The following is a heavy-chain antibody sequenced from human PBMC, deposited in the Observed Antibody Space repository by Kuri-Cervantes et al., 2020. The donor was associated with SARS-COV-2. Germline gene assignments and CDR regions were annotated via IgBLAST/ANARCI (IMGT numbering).Heavy chain of an antibody. CDR3: ARVKLRDAYYFDY. CDR1: GGPISSYY. CDR2: IYYSGST. Sequence: SETLSLTCAVSGGPISSYYWSWIRQPPGKGLEWIGYIYYSGSTNYNPSLKSRVTISVDTSKNQFSLKLSSVTAADTAVYYCARVKLRDAYYFDYWGQGTLVTVSS. J-gene: IGHJ4*02. V-gene: IGHV4-59*08.